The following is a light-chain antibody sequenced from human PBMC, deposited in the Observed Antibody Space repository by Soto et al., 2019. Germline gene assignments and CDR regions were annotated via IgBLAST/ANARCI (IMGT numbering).Light chain of an antibody. CDR1: QSLSKS. J-gene: IGKJ4*02. Sequence: EIVLTQSPATLSVSPGERATLSCRASQSLSKSLVWYQQKPGEAPRLLIDGASNRATGIPDRLSGSGSGTDLNLTISSLEPEDFAVYFCQKRSSWPLTCGGGTKVDIK. CDR3: QKRSSWPLT. CDR2: GAS. V-gene: IGKV3-11*01.